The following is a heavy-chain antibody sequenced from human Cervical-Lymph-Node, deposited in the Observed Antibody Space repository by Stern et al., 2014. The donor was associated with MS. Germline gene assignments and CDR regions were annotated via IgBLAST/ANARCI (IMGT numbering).Heavy chain of an antibody. D-gene: IGHD6-19*01. V-gene: IGHV1-46*01. CDR1: GYTFTSYY. J-gene: IGHJ6*02. Sequence: QLVQSGAEVKKPGASVKVSCKASGYTFTSYYIHWVRQAPGQGLEWMGIINPSGGSTSYAQKFQGRVTMTRDTSTSTVYMEQSSLRSEDTAVYYCAREVAGHRLGMMDVWGQGTTVTVPS. CDR3: AREVAGHRLGMMDV. CDR2: INPSGGST.